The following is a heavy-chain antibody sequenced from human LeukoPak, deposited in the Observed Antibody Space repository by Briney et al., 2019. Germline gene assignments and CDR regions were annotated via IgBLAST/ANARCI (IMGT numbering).Heavy chain of an antibody. V-gene: IGHV3-7*03. CDR2: INHNGNVN. CDR1: GFTFSSYW. D-gene: IGHD3-16*01. CDR3: ARGGGLDV. J-gene: IGHJ6*02. Sequence: GGSLRLSCAASGFTFSSYWMNWARQAPGKGLEWVASINHNGNVNYYVDSVRGRFTISRDNAKNPLYLQMSNLRAEDTAVYFCARGGGLDVWGQGATVTVSS.